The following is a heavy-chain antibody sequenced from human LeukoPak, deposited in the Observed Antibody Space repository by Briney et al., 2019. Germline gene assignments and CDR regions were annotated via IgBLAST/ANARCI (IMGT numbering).Heavy chain of an antibody. D-gene: IGHD3-22*01. CDR3: AKDSAPYDSSGYCLDY. J-gene: IGHJ4*02. CDR1: GFTFSSYG. Sequence: GRSLRLSCAASGFTFSSYGMHWVRQAPGKGLEWVAVISYDGSNKYYADSVKGRFTISRENSKNTLYLQMNSRRAEDTAVYSCAKDSAPYDSSGYCLDYWGQGTLVTVSS. V-gene: IGHV3-30*18. CDR2: ISYDGSNK.